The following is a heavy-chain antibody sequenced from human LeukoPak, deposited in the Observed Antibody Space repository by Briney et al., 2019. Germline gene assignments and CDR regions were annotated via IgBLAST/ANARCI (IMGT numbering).Heavy chain of an antibody. CDR3: ARDLSSSGYSNFDY. J-gene: IGHJ4*02. CDR2: INPNSGGI. V-gene: IGHV1-2*02. CDR1: RYTFTGYY. D-gene: IGHD3-22*01. Sequence: ASVKVSCKASRYTFTGYYMHWVRQATGQGLEWMGLINPNSGGINYAQKFQGRVTMTRDTSISTAYMELSRLRSDDTAVYYCARDLSSSGYSNFDYWGQGTLVNVSS.